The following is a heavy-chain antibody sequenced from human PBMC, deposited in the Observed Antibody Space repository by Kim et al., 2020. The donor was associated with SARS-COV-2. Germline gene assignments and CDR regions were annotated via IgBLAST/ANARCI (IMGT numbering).Heavy chain of an antibody. D-gene: IGHD3-10*01. Sequence: ASVKVSCKASGLAFTGYYIYWVRQAPGQGLEWMGRINPDTGGTKYTQKFQDRDTMTRDTSTNTVYLGLNSLRSDDTALYYCAATGAHWGQGTLVTVSS. CDR3: AATGAH. CDR1: GLAFTGYY. J-gene: IGHJ4*02. V-gene: IGHV1-2*06. CDR2: INPDTGGT.